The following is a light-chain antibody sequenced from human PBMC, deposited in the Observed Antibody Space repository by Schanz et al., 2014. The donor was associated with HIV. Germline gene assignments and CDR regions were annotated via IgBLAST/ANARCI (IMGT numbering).Light chain of an antibody. CDR2: DVD. V-gene: IGLV2-14*01. CDR1: SSDVGGYKN. CDR3: SSYTTSSTLV. J-gene: IGLJ2*01. Sequence: QSALTQPASVSGSPGQSITISCTGTSSDVGGYKNVSWYQQYPGKAPKLIIFDVDNRPSGVSWRFSASKSGNTASLTISGLQAEDEADYYCSSYTTSSTLVFGGGTKLTVL.